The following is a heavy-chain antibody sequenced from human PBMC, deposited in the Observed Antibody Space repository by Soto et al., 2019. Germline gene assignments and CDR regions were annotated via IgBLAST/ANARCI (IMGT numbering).Heavy chain of an antibody. V-gene: IGHV3-33*01. CDR2: IWYDGSNK. D-gene: IGHD3-9*01. Sequence: GGSLRLSCAASGFTFSSYGMHWVRQAPGKGLEWVAGIWYDGSNKYYADSVKGRFTISRDNSKNTLYLQMNSLRAEDTAVYYCARKRSIFNYYYGMDVWGQGTTVTVSS. CDR1: GFTFSSYG. CDR3: ARKRSIFNYYYGMDV. J-gene: IGHJ6*02.